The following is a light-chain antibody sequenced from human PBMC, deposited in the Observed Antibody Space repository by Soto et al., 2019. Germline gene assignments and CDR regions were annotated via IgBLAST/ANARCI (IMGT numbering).Light chain of an antibody. J-gene: IGLJ2*01. V-gene: IGLV2-23*02. CDR3: CSYAGSTAFVV. Sequence: QSALTQPASVSGSPGQSITISCTGGSNDVGTYNLISWYREYPGSAPNILIYEVSKLATGVSNRFSGSNSGNTVSLTISGLQAEDEAVYFYCSYAGSTAFVVFGGGTQLTVL. CDR1: SNDVGTYNL. CDR2: EVS.